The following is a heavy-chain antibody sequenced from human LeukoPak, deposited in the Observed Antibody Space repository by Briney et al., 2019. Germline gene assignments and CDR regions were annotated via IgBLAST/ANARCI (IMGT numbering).Heavy chain of an antibody. CDR3: ARTILWSAYSPHDY. V-gene: IGHV1-2*02. D-gene: IGHD3-3*01. J-gene: IGHJ4*02. CDR1: GYTFTGYY. CDR2: VNPNSGDT. Sequence: ASVKVSYKASGYTFTGYYLHWVRQAPGQGLDWMGWVNPNSGDTYYAQKFHGRVTMTRDTSITTAYMELSSLRSDDTAVYYCARTILWSAYSPHDYWGQGTLVTVSS.